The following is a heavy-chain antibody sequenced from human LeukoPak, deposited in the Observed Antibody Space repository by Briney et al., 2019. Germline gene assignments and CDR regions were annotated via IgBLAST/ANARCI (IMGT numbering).Heavy chain of an antibody. V-gene: IGHV3-7*01. D-gene: IGHD1-26*01. CDR1: GFTFSSYW. CDR2: IKQDGSEK. J-gene: IGHJ5*02. CDR3: AREVFSGSYPLTSIQVNWFDP. Sequence: GGSLRLSCAASGFTFSSYWMSWVRQAPGKGLEWVANIKQDGSEKYYVDSVKGRFTISRDNAKNSLYLQMNSLRAEDTAVYYCAREVFSGSYPLTSIQVNWFDPWGQGTLVTVSS.